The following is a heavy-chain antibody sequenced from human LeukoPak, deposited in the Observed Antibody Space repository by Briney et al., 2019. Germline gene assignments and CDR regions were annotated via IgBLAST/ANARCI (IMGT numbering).Heavy chain of an antibody. CDR3: ARAGSLSIFDY. J-gene: IGHJ4*02. Sequence: GGSLRLSCAASGFTFSSYSMNWVRQAPGKGLEWVPSISSSSSSYIYYADSVKGRFTISRDNAKNSLYLQMNSLRAEDTAVYYCARAGSLSIFDYWGQGTLVTVSS. CDR2: ISSSSSSYI. D-gene: IGHD2/OR15-2a*01. CDR1: GFTFSSYS. V-gene: IGHV3-21*01.